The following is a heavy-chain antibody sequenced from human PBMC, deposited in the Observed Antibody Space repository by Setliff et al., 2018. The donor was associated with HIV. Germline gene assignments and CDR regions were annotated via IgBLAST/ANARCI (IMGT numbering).Heavy chain of an antibody. CDR1: GDAFNGSHYL. CDR3: AREPDY. Sequence: PSETLSLTCTVSGDAFNGSHYLWGWIRQPPGKGLEWVGNVYYNWATYYNPSLKNRVTISVDTSKNQFSLRLTSVTAADTAVYYCAREPDYWGQGILVTVSS. CDR2: VYYNWAT. J-gene: IGHJ4*02. V-gene: IGHV4-39*07.